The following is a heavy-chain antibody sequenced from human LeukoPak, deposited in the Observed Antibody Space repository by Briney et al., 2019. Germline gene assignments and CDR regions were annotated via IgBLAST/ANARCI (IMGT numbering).Heavy chain of an antibody. V-gene: IGHV3-74*01. CDR1: GFTFSTHS. J-gene: IGHJ4*02. Sequence: PGGSLRLSCTASGFTFSTHSMHWVRQAPGKGPVWVSRINSDGSSTRYADSVTGRFTISRDNSKNTLYLQMNSLRAEDTAVYYCAKDFRYTGSYFDYWGQGTLVTVSS. CDR2: INSDGSST. D-gene: IGHD1-26*01. CDR3: AKDFRYTGSYFDY.